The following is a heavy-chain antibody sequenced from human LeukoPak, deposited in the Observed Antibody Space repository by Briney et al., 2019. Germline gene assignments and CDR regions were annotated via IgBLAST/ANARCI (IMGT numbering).Heavy chain of an antibody. CDR2: INHSGST. CDR1: GGSFSGYY. J-gene: IGHJ3*02. D-gene: IGHD2-2*01. CDR3: ARFRVDIVVVPAAGDHDAFDI. Sequence: PSETLSLTCAVYGGSFSGYYWSWIRQPPGKGLEWIGEINHSGSTNYNPSLKSRVTISVDTSKNQFSLKLSSETAADTAVYYCARFRVDIVVVPAAGDHDAFDIWGQGTMVTVSS. V-gene: IGHV4-34*01.